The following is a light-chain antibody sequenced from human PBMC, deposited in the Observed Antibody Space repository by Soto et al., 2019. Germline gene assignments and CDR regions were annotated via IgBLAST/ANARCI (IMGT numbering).Light chain of an antibody. CDR1: NSDVGGYNF. CDR2: DVN. CDR3: CSYADTFYV. J-gene: IGLJ1*01. V-gene: IGLV2-11*01. Sequence: QSALTQPRSVSGSPGQSVTISCTGTNSDVGGYNFVSWYQQYPGKVPKLMIYDVNKRSSGVPDRFSGSKSGNTASLTISGLQAEDEADYYCCSYADTFYVLGTGTKLTVL.